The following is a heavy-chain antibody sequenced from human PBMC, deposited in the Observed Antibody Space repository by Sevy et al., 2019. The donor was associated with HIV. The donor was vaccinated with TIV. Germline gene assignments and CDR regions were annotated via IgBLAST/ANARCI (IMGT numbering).Heavy chain of an antibody. CDR2: ISTNGNIT. J-gene: IGHJ3*02. Sequence: GGCLRLSCTASGFAFNTYAMYCVRQAPGKGLEWVSSISTNGNITYYADSVKGRFIVSRDSSKNTVYLQMHSLRVDDTTVYYCAKEATNLVLVAYAFDMWGQGTLVTVSS. V-gene: IGHV3-23*01. D-gene: IGHD2-8*02. CDR3: AKEATNLVLVAYAFDM. CDR1: GFAFNTYA.